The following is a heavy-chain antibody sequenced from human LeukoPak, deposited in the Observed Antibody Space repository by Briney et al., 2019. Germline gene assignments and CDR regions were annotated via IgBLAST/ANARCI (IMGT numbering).Heavy chain of an antibody. J-gene: IGHJ4*02. CDR2: IYYSGST. Sequence: SETLSLTCTVSGGSISSYYWSWIRQPPGKGLEWIGYIYYSGSTNYNPSLKSRVTISVDTSKNQFSLKLSSVTAADTAVYYCARQDSSSWYYFDYWGQGTLVTVSS. V-gene: IGHV4-59*08. CDR3: ARQDSSSWYYFDY. D-gene: IGHD6-13*01. CDR1: GGSISSYY.